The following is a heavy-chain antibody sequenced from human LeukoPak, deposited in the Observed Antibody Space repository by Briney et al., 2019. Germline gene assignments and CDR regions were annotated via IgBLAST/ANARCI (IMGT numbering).Heavy chain of an antibody. CDR2: ISSSGSYI. CDR1: GFTFSSYS. Sequence: GGSLRLSCAASGFTFSSYSMNWIRQAPGKGLEWVSSISSSGSYIYYADSVKGRFTISRDNAKNSLYLQMNSLRAEDTAVYYCARDWSLGDPRPTEDDAFDIWGQGTMVTVSS. D-gene: IGHD2-21*02. CDR3: ARDWSLGDPRPTEDDAFDI. J-gene: IGHJ3*02. V-gene: IGHV3-21*01.